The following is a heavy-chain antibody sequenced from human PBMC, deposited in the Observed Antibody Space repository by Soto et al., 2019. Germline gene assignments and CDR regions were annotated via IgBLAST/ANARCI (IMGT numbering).Heavy chain of an antibody. V-gene: IGHV1-69*13. CDR2: IIPIFGTA. CDR1: GGTFSSYA. Sequence: AASVKVSCKASGGTFSSYAISWVRQAPGQGLEWMGGIIPIFGTANYAQKFQGRVTITADESTSTAYMELNSLRSEDTAVYYCAREGPYSSSYWGQGTLVTVSS. J-gene: IGHJ4*02. CDR3: AREGPYSSSY. D-gene: IGHD6-6*01.